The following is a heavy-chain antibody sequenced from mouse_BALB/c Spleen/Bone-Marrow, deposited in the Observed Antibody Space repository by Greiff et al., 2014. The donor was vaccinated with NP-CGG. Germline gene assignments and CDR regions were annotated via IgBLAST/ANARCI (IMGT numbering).Heavy chain of an antibody. CDR1: GFSLTSYG. V-gene: IGHV2-4*02. CDR3: AGAYYRYAMDY. CDR2: IWSGGNT. Sequence: VKLMESGPGLVQPSQSLSITCTVSGFSLTSYGVHWVRQPPGKGLEWLGVIWSGGNTDYNATFISRLSIRKDNFKSRVFFKMNSLQADDTAIYYCAGAYYRYAMDYWGQGTSVTVSS. J-gene: IGHJ4*01. D-gene: IGHD2-14*01.